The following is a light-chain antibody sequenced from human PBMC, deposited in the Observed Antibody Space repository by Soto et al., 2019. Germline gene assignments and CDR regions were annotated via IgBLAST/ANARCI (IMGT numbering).Light chain of an antibody. J-gene: IGKJ3*01. CDR3: QQRSPPGIT. CDR1: QSVSSY. CDR2: DAS. Sequence: EIVLTQSPATLSLSPGERATLSCRASQSVSSYLAWYQQKPGQAPRLLIYDASNRATGIPARFSGSGSGTDFTLTISSLEPEDFAVYYCQQRSPPGITFGHGTKVDIK. V-gene: IGKV3-11*01.